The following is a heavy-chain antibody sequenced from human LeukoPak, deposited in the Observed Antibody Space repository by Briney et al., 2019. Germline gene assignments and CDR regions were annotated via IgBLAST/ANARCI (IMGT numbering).Heavy chain of an antibody. CDR3: ARVGHIVAAGTYDW. V-gene: IGHV4-59*08. Sequence: RSETLSLTCTVSGASISSYYWSWIRLPPGKGLEWTGYISYSGIPNYNPSLKSRVTISADTSKNQLSLNLSSVTAADTAVYYCARVGHIVAAGTYDWWGQGTLVTVSS. CDR1: GASISSYY. D-gene: IGHD6-13*01. J-gene: IGHJ1*01. CDR2: ISYSGIP.